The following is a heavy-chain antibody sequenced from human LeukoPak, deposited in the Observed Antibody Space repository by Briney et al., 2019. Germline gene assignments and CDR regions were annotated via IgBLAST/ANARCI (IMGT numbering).Heavy chain of an antibody. CDR2: ISSSGSTI. Sequence: GGSLRLSCAASGFTFSDYSMNWVRQAPGKGLEWVSYISSSGSTIYYADSVKGRFTISRDNAKNSLYLQMNSLRAEDTAVYYCARRGSSDAFDIWGQGTMVTVSS. CDR1: GFTFSDYS. D-gene: IGHD5-12*01. CDR3: ARRGSSDAFDI. V-gene: IGHV3-48*04. J-gene: IGHJ3*02.